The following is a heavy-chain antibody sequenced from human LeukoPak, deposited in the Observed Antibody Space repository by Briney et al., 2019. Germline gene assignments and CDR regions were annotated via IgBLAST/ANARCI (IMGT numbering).Heavy chain of an antibody. J-gene: IGHJ2*01. CDR1: GYSISSGYY. CDR2: IYHSGST. D-gene: IGHD6-13*01. V-gene: IGHV4-38-2*02. Sequence: PSETLSLTCTVSGYSISSGYYWGWIRQPPGKGLEWIGSIYHSGSTYYNPSLKSRVTVSVDTSKNQFSLKLSSVTAADTAVYYCAEAGTSNWYFDLWGRGTLVTVSS. CDR3: AEAGTSNWYFDL.